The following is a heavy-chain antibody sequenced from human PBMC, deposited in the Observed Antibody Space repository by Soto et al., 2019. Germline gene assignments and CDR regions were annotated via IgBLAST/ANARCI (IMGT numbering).Heavy chain of an antibody. CDR1: GYTFTSYA. CDR3: ARADDCSGGSCYQYFDY. Sequence: ASVKVSCKASGYTFTSYAMHWVRQAPGQRLEWMGWINAGNGNTKYSQKFQGRVTITRDTSASTAYMELSSLRSEDTAVYYCARADDCSGGSCYQYFDYWGQGTLVTVSS. V-gene: IGHV1-3*01. CDR2: INAGNGNT. J-gene: IGHJ4*02. D-gene: IGHD2-15*01.